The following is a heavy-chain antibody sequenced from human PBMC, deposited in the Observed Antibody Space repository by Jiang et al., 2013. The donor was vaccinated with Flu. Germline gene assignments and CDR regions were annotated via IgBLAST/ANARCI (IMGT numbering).Heavy chain of an antibody. Sequence: GPGLVKPSETLSLTCAVSGDSISSSHWWSWVRQSPGKGLEWIGEIYNSGTTNYNPSLKSRVTIWIDRSKNQFSLKLTFVTAADTAVYYCARYRSSPLSCFDYWGQGSWSPSPQ. CDR3: ARYRSSPLSCFDY. CDR2: IYNSGTT. D-gene: IGHD1-14*01. J-gene: IGHJ4*02. CDR1: GDSISSSHW. V-gene: IGHV4-4*02.